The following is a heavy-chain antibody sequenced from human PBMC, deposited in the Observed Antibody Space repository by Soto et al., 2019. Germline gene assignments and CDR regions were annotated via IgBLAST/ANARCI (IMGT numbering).Heavy chain of an antibody. V-gene: IGHV5-10-1*01. D-gene: IGHD1-1*01. CDR2: IDPSDSYT. Sequence: GESLKISCKGSGYSFTSYWISWVRQMPGKGLEWMGRIDPSDSYTNYSPSFQGHVTISADKSISTAYLQWSSLKASDTAMYYCATFRPGTTGTTRGGSAFDIWGQGTMVTVSS. CDR3: ATFRPGTTGTTRGGSAFDI. CDR1: GYSFTSYW. J-gene: IGHJ3*02.